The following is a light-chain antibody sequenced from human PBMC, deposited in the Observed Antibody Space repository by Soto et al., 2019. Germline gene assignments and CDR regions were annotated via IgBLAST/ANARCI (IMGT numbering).Light chain of an antibody. Sequence: DIQMTQSPSSLSASVGDRVTIACQASQNIYNYLNWYQQKPGKAPKLLIYDASNLETGVQSRFSGSGSGTDFTLTITSLQPEDFATYFCQQSYSAPRPFGGGTKVDIK. J-gene: IGKJ4*01. CDR1: QNIYNY. CDR3: QQSYSAPRP. CDR2: DAS. V-gene: IGKV1-39*01.